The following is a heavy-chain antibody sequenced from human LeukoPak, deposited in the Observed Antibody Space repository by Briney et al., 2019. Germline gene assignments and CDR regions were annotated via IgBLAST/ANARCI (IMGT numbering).Heavy chain of an antibody. CDR2: IKQDGSEE. V-gene: IGHV3-7*01. D-gene: IGHD6-13*01. CDR3: ATWAHSSSWSYYFDY. CDR1: GFTFSSYW. Sequence: GGSLRLSCAASGFTFSSYWMSWVRQARGKGLEGVANIKQDGSEEYYVDSVKGRLPISRDNAKNSLYLQMNSLRAEATAVYYCATWAHSSSWSYYFDYWGQGTLVTVSS. J-gene: IGHJ4*02.